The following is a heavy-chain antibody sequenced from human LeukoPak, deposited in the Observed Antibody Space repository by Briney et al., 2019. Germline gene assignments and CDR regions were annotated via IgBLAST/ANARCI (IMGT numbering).Heavy chain of an antibody. V-gene: IGHV3-7*01. CDR2: IKQDGSEK. J-gene: IGHJ6*02. CDR1: GFTLSSYW. D-gene: IGHD5-12*01. Sequence: PGGALRLSCAASGFTLSSYWMSWVRQAPGKGLEWVANIKQDGSEKYYVDSVKGRFTISRDNAKNSLYLQMNSLRAEDTAVYYCARFGYEDYYGMDVWGQGTTVTVSS. CDR3: ARFGYEDYYGMDV.